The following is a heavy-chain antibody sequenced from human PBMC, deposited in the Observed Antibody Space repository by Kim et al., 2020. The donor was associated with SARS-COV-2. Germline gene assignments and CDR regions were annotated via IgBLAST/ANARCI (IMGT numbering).Heavy chain of an antibody. J-gene: IGHJ4*02. CDR2: IWYDGSNK. CDR1: GFTFSSYG. CDR3: ARDRPRIAAAGVLDY. Sequence: LSLTCAASGFTFSSYGMHWVRQAPGKGLEWVAVIWYDGSNKYYADSVKGRFTISRDNSKNTLYLQMNSLRAEDTAVYYCARDRPRIAAAGVLDYWGQGTLVTVSS. D-gene: IGHD6-13*01. V-gene: IGHV3-33*01.